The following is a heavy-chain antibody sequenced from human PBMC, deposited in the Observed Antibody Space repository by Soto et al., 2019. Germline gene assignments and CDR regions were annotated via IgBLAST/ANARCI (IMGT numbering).Heavy chain of an antibody. CDR2: ISGSGGST. J-gene: IGHJ4*02. V-gene: IGHV3-23*01. CDR3: SVMVGEMATVPFDY. D-gene: IGHD1-26*01. Sequence: GGSLRLSCAASGFTFSSYAMSWVRQAPGKGLEWVSAISGSGGSTYYADSVKGRFTISRDNSKNTLYLQMNSLRAEDTAVYYCSVMVGEMATVPFDYWGQGTLVTVS. CDR1: GFTFSSYA.